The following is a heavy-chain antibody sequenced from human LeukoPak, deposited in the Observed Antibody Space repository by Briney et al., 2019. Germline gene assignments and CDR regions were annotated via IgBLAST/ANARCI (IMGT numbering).Heavy chain of an antibody. CDR2: ISYDGSNK. V-gene: IGHV3-30*14. CDR3: AREWRAAGTDY. D-gene: IGHD6-13*01. CDR1: GFTFSSYA. J-gene: IGHJ4*02. Sequence: GRSLRLSCAASGFTFSSYAMHWVRQAPGKGLEWVAVISYDGSNKYYADSVKGRFTISRDNSKNTLYLQMNSLRAEDTAVYYCAREWRAAGTDYWGQGTLVTVSP.